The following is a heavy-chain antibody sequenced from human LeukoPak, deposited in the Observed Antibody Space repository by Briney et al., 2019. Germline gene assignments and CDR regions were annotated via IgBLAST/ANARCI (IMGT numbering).Heavy chain of an antibody. V-gene: IGHV4-59*01. CDR3: AGYSNRYYYYGMDV. Sequence: SETLSLTCTVAGGSISSYYWSWIRQPPGKGLEWIGYIYYSGSTNYNPSLKSRVTISVDTSKNQFSLKLSSVTAADTAVYYCAGYSNRYYYYGMDVWGQGTTVTVSS. J-gene: IGHJ6*02. CDR2: IYYSGST. CDR1: GGSISSYY. D-gene: IGHD4-11*01.